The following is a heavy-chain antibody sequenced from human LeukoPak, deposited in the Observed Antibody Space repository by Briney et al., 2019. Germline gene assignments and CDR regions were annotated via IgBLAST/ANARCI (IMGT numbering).Heavy chain of an antibody. CDR2: IKGDGSDK. J-gene: IGHJ4*02. V-gene: IGHV3-7*04. Sequence: SGGSLRLPCAASGFAFSSYWMSWVRQAPGKGLEWVANIKGDGSDKYYLDSLKGRFTVSRDNAKNSLYLQVNSLRADDTAVYYCARPFGSGTYYQFDLWGQGTLVTVSS. D-gene: IGHD3-10*01. CDR3: ARPFGSGTYYQFDL. CDR1: GFAFSSYW.